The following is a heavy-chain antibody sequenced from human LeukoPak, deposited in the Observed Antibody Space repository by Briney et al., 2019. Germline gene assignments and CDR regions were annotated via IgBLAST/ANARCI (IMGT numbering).Heavy chain of an antibody. J-gene: IGHJ4*02. CDR2: IKQDGSDK. D-gene: IGHD1-26*01. V-gene: IGHV3-7*01. Sequence: GGSLRLSCGASGFTFSSYWMTWVRQAPGKGLEWVANIKQDGSDKYYVDSVKGRFTISRDNAKNSLYLQMNSLRAEDTAVYYCASRDGSYGYWGQGTLVTVSS. CDR1: GFTFSSYW. CDR3: ASRDGSYGY.